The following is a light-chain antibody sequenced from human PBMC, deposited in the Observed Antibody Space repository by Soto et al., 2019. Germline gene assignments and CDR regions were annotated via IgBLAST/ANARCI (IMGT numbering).Light chain of an antibody. CDR3: CSFAGSNILI. Sequence: QSVLTQPRSVSGSPGQSVTISCTGTSSDVGGYNYVSWYQRHRGKAPKLIISDVTKRPSGVPDRFSGSKSGNTASLTISGLQAEDEADYDCCSFAGSNILIFGGGTKLTVL. CDR2: DVT. V-gene: IGLV2-11*01. CDR1: SSDVGGYNY. J-gene: IGLJ2*01.